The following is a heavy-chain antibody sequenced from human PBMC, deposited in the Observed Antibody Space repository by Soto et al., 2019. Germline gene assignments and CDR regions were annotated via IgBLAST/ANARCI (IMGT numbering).Heavy chain of an antibody. D-gene: IGHD2-2*01. Sequence: SETLSLTCTVSGGSISSGGYYWSWIRQHPGKGLEWIGYIYYSGSTYYNPSLKSRVTISVDTSKNQFSLKLSSVTAADTAVYYCARKYYCSSTSCQDSNPNWFDPWGQGTLVTVSS. CDR3: ARKYYCSSTSCQDSNPNWFDP. J-gene: IGHJ5*02. CDR1: GGSISSGGYY. V-gene: IGHV4-31*03. CDR2: IYYSGST.